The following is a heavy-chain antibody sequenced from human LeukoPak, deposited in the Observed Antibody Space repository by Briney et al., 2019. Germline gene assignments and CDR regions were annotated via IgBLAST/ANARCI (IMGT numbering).Heavy chain of an antibody. Sequence: GGSLRLSCAASGFPFSNYGMHWVRQAPGKGLEWVAFIRYDGSTQYYADSVKGRFTISRDSSKNTLYLQMNSLRAEDTAVYYCAKDGRRLEGLSSSFVFDYWGQGTLVTVSS. D-gene: IGHD3-16*02. CDR1: GFPFSNYG. V-gene: IGHV3-30*02. J-gene: IGHJ4*02. CDR2: IRYDGSTQ. CDR3: AKDGRRLEGLSSSFVFDY.